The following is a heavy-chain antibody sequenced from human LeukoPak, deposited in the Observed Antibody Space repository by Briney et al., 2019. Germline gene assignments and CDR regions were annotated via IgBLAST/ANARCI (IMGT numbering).Heavy chain of an antibody. J-gene: IGHJ4*02. CDR1: GYSISSGYY. CDR3: ASSSGFPLNFDY. D-gene: IGHD3-10*01. CDR2: ISTSGSA. V-gene: IGHV4-61*02. Sequence: SSETLSLTCTVSGYSISSGYYWSWIRQPAGKALEWIGRISTSGSANYNPSLKSRVTISMDSPKNQFSLKLSTVTAADTAIYYCASSSGFPLNFDYWGQGTLVTVSS.